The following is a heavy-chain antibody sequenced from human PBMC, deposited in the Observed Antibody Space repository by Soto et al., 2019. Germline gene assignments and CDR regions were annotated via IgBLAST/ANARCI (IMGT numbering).Heavy chain of an antibody. Sequence: SGPTLVNATQTLTLTCTFSGFSLSTSGLGVGWIRQPPGKSLEWLALIYWNDDKRYSPSLKSRPTITKDTSKNQVVLTMTNMDNVDKATYYCAHFDYYGSGSYPYNWFDPWGQGTL. V-gene: IGHV2-5*01. CDR3: AHFDYYGSGSYPYNWFDP. J-gene: IGHJ5*02. CDR1: GFSLSTSGLG. CDR2: IYWNDDK. D-gene: IGHD3-10*01.